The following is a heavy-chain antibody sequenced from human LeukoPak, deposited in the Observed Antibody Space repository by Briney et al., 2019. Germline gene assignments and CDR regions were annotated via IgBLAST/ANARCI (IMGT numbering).Heavy chain of an antibody. Sequence: GGSLRLSCAASGFTFSSYWMSWVRQAPGKGLEWVANIKQDGSEKYYVDSVKGRFTISRDNAKNSLYLQMNSLRAEDTAAYYCARDYDFWSGYYDAFDIWGQGTMVTVSS. CDR1: GFTFSSYW. J-gene: IGHJ3*02. CDR3: ARDYDFWSGYYDAFDI. V-gene: IGHV3-7*01. D-gene: IGHD3-3*01. CDR2: IKQDGSEK.